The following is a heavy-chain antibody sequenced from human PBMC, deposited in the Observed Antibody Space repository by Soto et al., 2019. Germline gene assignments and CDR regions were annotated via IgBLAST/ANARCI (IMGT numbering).Heavy chain of an antibody. Sequence: GESLKISCQCSGYSFTIFWIGWVRQMPGKGLDWMGIIYPGDSDTRYSPSFQGQVTISADKSISTAYLQWSSLKASDTAMYYCGRPVPLGYCSSTSCLPNGMDVGGQGTTVTLYS. CDR3: GRPVPLGYCSSTSCLPNGMDV. J-gene: IGHJ6*02. CDR1: GYSFTIFW. V-gene: IGHV5-51*01. CDR2: IYPGDSDT. D-gene: IGHD2-2*01.